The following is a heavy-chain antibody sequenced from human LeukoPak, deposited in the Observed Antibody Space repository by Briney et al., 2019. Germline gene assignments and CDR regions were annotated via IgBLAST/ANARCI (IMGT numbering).Heavy chain of an antibody. CDR2: IYYSGST. CDR3: ARRYCSSTSCFLIE. Sequence: SETLSLTCTVSGGSISSGGYYWSWIRQHPGKGLEWIGYIYYSGSTYYNPSLKSRVTISVDTSKNQFSLKLSSVTAADTAVYCCARRYCSSTSCFLIEWGQGTLVTVSS. CDR1: GGSISSGGYY. V-gene: IGHV4-31*03. J-gene: IGHJ4*02. D-gene: IGHD2-2*01.